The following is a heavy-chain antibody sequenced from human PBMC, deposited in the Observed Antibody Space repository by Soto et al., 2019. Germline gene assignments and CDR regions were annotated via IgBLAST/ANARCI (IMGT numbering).Heavy chain of an antibody. CDR3: ASSTGGSGTDNWFDP. CDR1: GGSFSGYY. D-gene: IGHD3-10*01. CDR2: INHSRST. V-gene: IGHV4-34*01. J-gene: IGHJ5*02. Sequence: SETLSLTCAVYGGSFSGYYWSWIRQPPGKGLEWIGEINHSRSTNYNPSLKSRVTISVDTSKNQFSLKLSSVTAADTAVYYCASSTGGSGTDNWFDPWGQGTLVTVSS.